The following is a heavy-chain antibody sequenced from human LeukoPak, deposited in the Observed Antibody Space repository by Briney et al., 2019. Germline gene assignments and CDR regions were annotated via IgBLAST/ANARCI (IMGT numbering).Heavy chain of an antibody. J-gene: IGHJ6*02. CDR1: GFTFSSYS. CDR2: ISSSSSTI. Sequence: GGSLRLSCAASGFTFSSYSMNWVRQAPGKGLEWVSYISSSSSTIYYADSVKGRFTISRDNAKNSLYLQMNSLRAEDTAAYYCARDHRAIAVAGTGIYYYYGMDVWGQGTRSPSP. D-gene: IGHD6-19*01. V-gene: IGHV3-48*01. CDR3: ARDHRAIAVAGTGIYYYYGMDV.